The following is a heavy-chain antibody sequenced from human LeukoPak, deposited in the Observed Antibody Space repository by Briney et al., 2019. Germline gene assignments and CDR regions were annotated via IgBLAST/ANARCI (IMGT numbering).Heavy chain of an antibody. CDR2: MNPNSGNT. Sequence: ASVKVSCKASGYTFTSYDINWVRQATGQGLEWMGWMNPNSGNTGYAQKFQGRVTMTRNTSISTAYMELSSLRSEDTAVYYCARGPPYYDFWSGYYVPSGLDGMDVWGQGTTVTDSS. CDR3: ARGPPYYDFWSGYYVPSGLDGMDV. J-gene: IGHJ6*02. V-gene: IGHV1-8*01. CDR1: GYTFTSYD. D-gene: IGHD3-3*01.